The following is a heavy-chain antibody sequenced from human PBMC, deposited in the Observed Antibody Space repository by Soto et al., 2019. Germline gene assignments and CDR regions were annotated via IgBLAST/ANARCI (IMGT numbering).Heavy chain of an antibody. CDR2: INHSGST. Sequence: GKGLEWIGEINHSGSTTYNPSLKRRVPISVDTSKNQFSLKLSSATAADTAVYYCARGRNVLRFLAWLNGNLDYWGQGTLVTVSS. D-gene: IGHD3-3*01. J-gene: IGHJ4*02. V-gene: IGHV4-34*01. CDR3: ARGRNVLRFLAWLNGNLDY.